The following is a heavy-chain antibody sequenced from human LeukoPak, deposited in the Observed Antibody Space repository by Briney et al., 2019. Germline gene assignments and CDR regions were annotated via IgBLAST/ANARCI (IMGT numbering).Heavy chain of an antibody. J-gene: IGHJ4*02. D-gene: IGHD3-22*01. V-gene: IGHV1-2*02. Sequence: ASVKVSCKASGYTFTGYYMHWVRQAPGQGLEWMGWINPNSGGTNYAQKFQGRVTMTRDTSISTAYMELSRLRSDDTAVYYCARVNMRHDSSGYLDYWGQGTLVTVSS. CDR2: INPNSGGT. CDR1: GYTFTGYY. CDR3: ARVNMRHDSSGYLDY.